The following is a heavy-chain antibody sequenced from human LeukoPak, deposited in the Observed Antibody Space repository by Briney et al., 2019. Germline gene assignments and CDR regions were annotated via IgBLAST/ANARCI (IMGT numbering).Heavy chain of an antibody. Sequence: GGSLRLSCVGSGFAFGVHAMSWVRQAPGKGPEWVATIGSGADLFYAESVKGRFTVSRDDPRNTVWLQMNSLRAEDTALYYCAKDWTPHNRVYDCLDAWGQGTQVTVSS. CDR3: AKDWTPHNRVYDCLDA. V-gene: IGHV3-23*01. CDR1: GFAFGVHA. J-gene: IGHJ5*02. D-gene: IGHD3-16*01. CDR2: IGSGADL.